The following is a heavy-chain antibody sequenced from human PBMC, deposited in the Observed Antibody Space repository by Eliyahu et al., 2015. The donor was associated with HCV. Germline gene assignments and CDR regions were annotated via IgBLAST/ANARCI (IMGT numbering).Heavy chain of an antibody. D-gene: IGHD1-1*01. J-gene: IGHJ6*02. CDR1: GFTFGXYT. Sequence: EVQLXESGGGLVQPGRSLRLXXTASGFTFGXYTLSWFRQAPGKGLEWIGFIRSKAYGGTTEYAASVKGRFTISRDDSKSIAYLQMNSLKTEDTAVYYCTRRHSGYYYYYDMDVWGQGTTVTVSS. V-gene: IGHV3-49*03. CDR2: IRSKAYGGTT. CDR3: TRRHSGYYYYYDMDV.